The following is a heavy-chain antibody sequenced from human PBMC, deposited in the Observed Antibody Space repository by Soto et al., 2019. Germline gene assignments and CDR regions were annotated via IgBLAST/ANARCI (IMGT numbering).Heavy chain of an antibody. Sequence: SVKVSCKASGGTFDNFIMNWVRQTPGRGLERMGGIVPMLGTPTYAEKFKGRVTISATGSTSTMYMGVTSLRSEDTAIYYCARNGTYSSSLSQYSGMDVWGQGTTVTVSS. CDR2: IVPMLGTP. J-gene: IGHJ6*02. D-gene: IGHD1-26*01. CDR3: ARNGTYSSSLSQYSGMDV. V-gene: IGHV1-69*13. CDR1: GGTFDNFI.